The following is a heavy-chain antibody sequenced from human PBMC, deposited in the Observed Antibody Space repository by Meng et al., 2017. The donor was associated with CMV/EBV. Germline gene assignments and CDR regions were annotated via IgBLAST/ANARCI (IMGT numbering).Heavy chain of an antibody. J-gene: IGHJ6*02. CDR2: ISAYNGNT. Sequence: ASVKVSCKASGYTFTSYGISWVRQAPGQGLEWMGWISAYNGNTNYAQKLQGRVTMTTDTSTSTAYMELRSLRSDGTAVYYCARDKSVVGSYYYYYGMDVWGQGTTVTVSS. CDR1: GYTFTSYG. D-gene: IGHD2-2*01. V-gene: IGHV1-18*01. CDR3: ARDKSVVGSYYYYYGMDV.